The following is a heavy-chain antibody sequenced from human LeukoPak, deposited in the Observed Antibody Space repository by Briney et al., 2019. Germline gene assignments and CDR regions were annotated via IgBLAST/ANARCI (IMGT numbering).Heavy chain of an antibody. Sequence: PGGSLRLSCAASGFTFSSYAMHWVRQAPGKGLEWVAVISYDGSNKYYADSVKGRFTISRDNSKNTLYLQISSLKAEDTAVYYCARDAGIAAAQDYWGQGTLVTVSS. D-gene: IGHD6-13*01. CDR2: ISYDGSNK. CDR1: GFTFSSYA. J-gene: IGHJ4*02. CDR3: ARDAGIAAAQDY. V-gene: IGHV3-30-3*01.